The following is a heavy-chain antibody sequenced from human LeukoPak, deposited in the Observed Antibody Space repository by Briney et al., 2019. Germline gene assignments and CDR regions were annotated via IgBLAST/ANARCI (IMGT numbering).Heavy chain of an antibody. V-gene: IGHV5-51*01. Sequence: GESQKISCQASGFTFTNYWIAWVRQMPGKGLEWMGIVHAGDSDARYSPSFQDQVTMSADKSISTAYLQWNSLRASDSAMYFCARFGYSTSLDFYLDVWGRGTLVAVSS. J-gene: IGHJ2*01. D-gene: IGHD6-13*01. CDR3: ARFGYSTSLDFYLDV. CDR1: GFTFTNYW. CDR2: VHAGDSDA.